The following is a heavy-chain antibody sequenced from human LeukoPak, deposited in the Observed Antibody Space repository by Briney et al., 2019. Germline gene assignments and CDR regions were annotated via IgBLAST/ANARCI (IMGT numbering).Heavy chain of an antibody. CDR3: AKGVYSSGYYYYFDY. CDR1: RFTSTNYA. J-gene: IGHJ4*02. V-gene: IGHV3-23*01. D-gene: IGHD3-22*01. Sequence: GGSLRLSCAASRFTSTNYAMSWVRQAPGKGLEWVSTISGGGGSTYYADSVKGRFTISRDNSKNTLYLQMNSLRAEDSAVYYCAKGVYSSGYYYYFDYWGQGTLVTVSS. CDR2: ISGGGGST.